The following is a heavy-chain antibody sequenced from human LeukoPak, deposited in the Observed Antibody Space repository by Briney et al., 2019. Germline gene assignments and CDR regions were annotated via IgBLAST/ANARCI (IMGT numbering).Heavy chain of an antibody. V-gene: IGHV4-61*02. Sequence: SETLFLTCTVSGGSISSGSYYWSWIRQPAGKGLEWIGRIYTSGSTNYNPSLKSRVTISVDTSKNQFSLKLSSVTAADTAVYYCARGDYGGNSYFDYWGQGTLVTVSS. J-gene: IGHJ4*02. CDR2: IYTSGST. CDR1: GGSISSGSYY. CDR3: ARGDYGGNSYFDY. D-gene: IGHD4-23*01.